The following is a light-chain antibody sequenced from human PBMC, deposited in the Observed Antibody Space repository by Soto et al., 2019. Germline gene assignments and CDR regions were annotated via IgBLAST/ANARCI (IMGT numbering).Light chain of an antibody. Sequence: EIVLTQSPGTLSLSPGERATLSCRASQSVTNSYLAWYQQKPGQAPRLLIYGASSRATGIPDRFSGSGSGTDFTLTVSRLEPEDFAVYYCQQYGSSPFTFGGGTNVEIK. J-gene: IGKJ4*01. CDR2: GAS. CDR3: QQYGSSPFT. V-gene: IGKV3-20*01. CDR1: QSVTNSY.